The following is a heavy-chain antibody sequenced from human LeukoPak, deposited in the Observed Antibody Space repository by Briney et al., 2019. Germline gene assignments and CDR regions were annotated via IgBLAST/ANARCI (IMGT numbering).Heavy chain of an antibody. CDR3: AKDVNDYQGAFDI. CDR2: ISASGDRT. J-gene: IGHJ3*02. V-gene: IGHV3-23*01. CDR1: TFTFTTYV. D-gene: IGHD4-11*01. Sequence: GGSLRLSCAASTFTFTTYVMGWVRQAPGKGLEWVSVISASGDRTYYADSVKGRFTISRDSSKNTLYLQMDSLRAEDTAVYYCAKDVNDYQGAFDIWGQGTMVTVSS.